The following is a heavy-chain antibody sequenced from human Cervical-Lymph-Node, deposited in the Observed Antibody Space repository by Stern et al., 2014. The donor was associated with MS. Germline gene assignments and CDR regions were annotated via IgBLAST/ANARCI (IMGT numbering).Heavy chain of an antibody. CDR3: ARQRYFDY. Sequence: EVQLVESGPEVKRPGGSLKISCQASGYTFTSYWIGWVRQMPGKGLEWIAISFPGGSDIRYSPSSQGQATNSADRSSSTANLQWNNLKASDTAIYYCARQRYFDYWGQGTLVTVSS. CDR2: SFPGGSDI. J-gene: IGHJ4*02. V-gene: IGHV5-51*01. CDR1: GYTFTSYW.